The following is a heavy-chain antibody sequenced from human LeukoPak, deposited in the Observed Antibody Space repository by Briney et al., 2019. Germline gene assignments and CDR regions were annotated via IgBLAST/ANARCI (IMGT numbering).Heavy chain of an antibody. D-gene: IGHD3-22*01. CDR2: IKADGSST. CDR1: GITLSGYW. CDR3: VRGPSSDYGRFDY. J-gene: IGHJ4*02. Sequence: GGSLRLSCLASGITLSGYWMHWVRQAPGEGLVWVSRIKADGSSTTYADSVKGRFTISRDNAKSTLYLQMNSLRVEDTAVYYCVRGPSSDYGRFDYWGQGTLVTVSS. V-gene: IGHV3-74*01.